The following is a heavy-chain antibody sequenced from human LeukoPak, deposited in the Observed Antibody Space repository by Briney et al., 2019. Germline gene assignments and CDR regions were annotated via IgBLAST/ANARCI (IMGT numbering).Heavy chain of an antibody. CDR1: RGTFSSYA. D-gene: IGHD3-10*01. Sequence: GSSVRVSCKASRGTFSSYAISWVRQAPRQGLEWMGGIIPIFGTANYAQKFQGRVTITADKSTSTAYMELNSGRSEDTAVYYCARADVSGSYLRFDYWGQGTLVTVSS. V-gene: IGHV1-69*06. CDR2: IIPIFGTA. J-gene: IGHJ4*02. CDR3: ARADVSGSYLRFDY.